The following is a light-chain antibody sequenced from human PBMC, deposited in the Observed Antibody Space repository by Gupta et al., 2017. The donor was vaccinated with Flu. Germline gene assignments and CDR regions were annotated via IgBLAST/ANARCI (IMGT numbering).Light chain of an antibody. Sequence: SYEVTQPLSVSVALGQTASITCGGNNIVEKNVHWYQQKPGQAPVVVIYRDSKRPSGIPERFSGSNSGNTATLTISGAQAGDEADYYCQVWDSSAAVFGGGTKLTVL. CDR1: NIVEKN. V-gene: IGLV3-9*01. CDR3: QVWDSSAAV. CDR2: RDS. J-gene: IGLJ3*02.